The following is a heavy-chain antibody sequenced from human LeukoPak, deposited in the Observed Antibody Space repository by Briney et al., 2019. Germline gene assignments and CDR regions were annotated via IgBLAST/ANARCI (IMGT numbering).Heavy chain of an antibody. CDR3: ARARSRNRFDP. J-gene: IGHJ5*02. V-gene: IGHV4-61*02. Sequence: SETLSLTCTVSGGSISSGSYYWSWIRQPAGKGLEWIGRIYTSGSTNYNPSLKSRVTISVDTSKNQFSLKLSSVTAADTAVYYCARARSRNRFDPWGQGTLVTVSS. CDR2: IYTSGST. CDR1: GGSISSGSYY.